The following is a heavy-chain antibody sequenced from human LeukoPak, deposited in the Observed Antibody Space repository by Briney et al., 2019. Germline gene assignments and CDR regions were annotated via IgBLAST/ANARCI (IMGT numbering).Heavy chain of an antibody. V-gene: IGHV3-49*04. Sequence: PGRSLRLSCTASGFTFGDYAMSWVRQAPGKGLEWVGFIRSKAYGGTTEYAASVKGRFTISRDDSKSIAYLQMNSLKTEDTAVYYCTRDLTGDFTPHYFDYWGQGTLVTVSS. CDR3: TRDLTGDFTPHYFDY. D-gene: IGHD7-27*01. J-gene: IGHJ4*02. CDR1: GFTFGDYA. CDR2: IRSKAYGGTT.